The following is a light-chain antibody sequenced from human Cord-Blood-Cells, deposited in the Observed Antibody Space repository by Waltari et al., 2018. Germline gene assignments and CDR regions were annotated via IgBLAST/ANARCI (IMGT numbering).Light chain of an antibody. Sequence: QSALTQPASVPGSPGQSITISCTGPSSDGRGYHYVPWYQQQPGKAPKLLIYDVSNRPSGVSNRFSGSKSGNTASLTISGLQAEDEADYYCSSYTSSSTWVFGGGTKLTVL. CDR3: SSYTSSSTWV. CDR2: DVS. J-gene: IGLJ3*02. CDR1: SSDGRGYHY. V-gene: IGLV2-14*01.